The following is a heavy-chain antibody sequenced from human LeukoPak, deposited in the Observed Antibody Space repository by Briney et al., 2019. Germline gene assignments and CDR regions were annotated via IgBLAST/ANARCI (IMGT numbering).Heavy chain of an antibody. CDR1: GFTFSSYS. J-gene: IGHJ3*02. V-gene: IGHV3-48*01. CDR3: AKDGFMITFGGVIVNVDAFDI. Sequence: PGGSLRLSCAASGFTFSSYSMNWVRQAPGKGLEWVSYISSSSSTIYYADSVKGRFTISRDNSKNTLYLQMNSLRAEDTAVYYCAKDGFMITFGGVIVNVDAFDIWGQGTMVTVSS. CDR2: ISSSSSTI. D-gene: IGHD3-16*02.